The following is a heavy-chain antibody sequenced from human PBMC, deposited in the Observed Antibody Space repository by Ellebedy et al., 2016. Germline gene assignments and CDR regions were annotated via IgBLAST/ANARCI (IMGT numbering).Heavy chain of an antibody. Sequence: GSLRLSCAVYGGSFSGYYWSWIRQPPGKGLEWIGEINHSGSTNYNPSLKSRVTISVETSKNQFSLKLSSVTAADTAVYYCARVGGSYNREDYWGQGTLVTVSS. CDR1: GGSFSGYY. V-gene: IGHV4-34*01. J-gene: IGHJ4*02. CDR3: ARVGGSYNREDY. D-gene: IGHD1-26*01. CDR2: INHSGST.